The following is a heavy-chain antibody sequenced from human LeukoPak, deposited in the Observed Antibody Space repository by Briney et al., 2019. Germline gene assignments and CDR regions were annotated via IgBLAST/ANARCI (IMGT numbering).Heavy chain of an antibody. CDR1: GGTFSSYA. J-gene: IGHJ4*02. D-gene: IGHD2-21*02. CDR3: ARGGSRVVTYGNFDY. Sequence: SVKVSCKASGGTFSSYAISWVRQAPGQGLEWMGGIITIFGTANYAQKLQGRITMTVETSTSTAYMELRSLRSDDTAVYYCARGGSRVVTYGNFDYWGQGTLVTVSS. V-gene: IGHV1-69*06. CDR2: IITIFGTA.